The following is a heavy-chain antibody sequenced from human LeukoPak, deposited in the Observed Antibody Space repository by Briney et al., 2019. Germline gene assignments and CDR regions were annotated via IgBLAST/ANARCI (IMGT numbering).Heavy chain of an antibody. Sequence: SETLPLTCTVSGGSISSYYWSWIRQPPGKGLEWIGYIYYSGSTNYNPSLKSRVTISVDTSKNQFSLKLRSVTAADTAVYYCARGSWSGYYSAYYYMDVWGKGTTVTVSS. CDR3: ARGSWSGYYSAYYYMDV. CDR1: GGSISSYY. D-gene: IGHD3-3*01. V-gene: IGHV4-59*01. J-gene: IGHJ6*03. CDR2: IYYSGST.